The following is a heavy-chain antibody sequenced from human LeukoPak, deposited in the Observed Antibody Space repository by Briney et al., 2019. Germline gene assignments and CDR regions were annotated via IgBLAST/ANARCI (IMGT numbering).Heavy chain of an antibody. CDR3: TRELGVD. J-gene: IGHJ4*02. D-gene: IGHD3-10*01. CDR1: GFTFSTYN. Sequence: GGSLSLSCAASGFTFSTYNMNWVRQAPGKGLEWVSVINSSSSDIYYADSVKGRFTISRDNAKNSLYLQMNSLRGEDTALYYCTRELGVDWGQGTLVTVSS. CDR2: INSSSSDI. V-gene: IGHV3-21*01.